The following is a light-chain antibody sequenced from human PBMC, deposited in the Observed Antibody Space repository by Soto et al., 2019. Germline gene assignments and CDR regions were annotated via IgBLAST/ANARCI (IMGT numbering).Light chain of an antibody. CDR2: DAS. CDR1: QGISSF. Sequence: DIQLTQSPSFLSASVGDRVTITCRASQGISSFLAWYQEKPGEAPKLLIYDASTLQSGVPSRFSGSGSGTEFTLTIISLQPEDFATYYCQQLDSYPITFGQGTRLEIK. V-gene: IGKV1-9*01. J-gene: IGKJ5*01. CDR3: QQLDSYPIT.